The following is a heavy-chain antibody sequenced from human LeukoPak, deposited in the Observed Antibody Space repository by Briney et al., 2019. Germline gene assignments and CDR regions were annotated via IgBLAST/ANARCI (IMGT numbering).Heavy chain of an antibody. Sequence: GGSLRLSRTASGFTFGDYAMGWFRQAPGKGLEWVCFIRSKAYGGTTEYAASVKGRFTISRDDSKSIAYLQMNSLKTEDTAVYYCTRVDCSSTSCYPINRVFLDYWGQGTLVTVFS. CDR3: TRVDCSSTSCYPINRVFLDY. V-gene: IGHV3-49*03. D-gene: IGHD2-2*01. J-gene: IGHJ4*02. CDR2: IRSKAYGGTT. CDR1: GFTFGDYA.